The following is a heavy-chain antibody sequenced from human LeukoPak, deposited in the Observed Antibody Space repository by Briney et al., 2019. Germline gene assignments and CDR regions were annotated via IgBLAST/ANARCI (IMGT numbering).Heavy chain of an antibody. CDR1: GGSISSPIYY. Sequence: SETLSLTCTVSGGSISSPIYYWGWIRQPPGKGLEWIGSIYYSGITYYNPSLKSRVIISIDTSKNQFSLRLSSVTAADTAVYYCARGWGYFDYWGQGTLVTVSS. J-gene: IGHJ4*02. V-gene: IGHV4-39*07. CDR3: ARGWGYFDY. CDR2: IYYSGIT. D-gene: IGHD7-27*01.